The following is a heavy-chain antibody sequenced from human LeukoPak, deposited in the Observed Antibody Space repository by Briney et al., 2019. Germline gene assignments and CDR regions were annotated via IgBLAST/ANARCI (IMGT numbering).Heavy chain of an antibody. Sequence: PSETLSPTCTVSGYSISSGYYWGWIRQPPGKGLEWIGSIYHSGRTFYNPSLKSRVTISVDTSKNQFSLKLSSVTAADTAVYYCARTRYYYNSRSYGAPYYFDYWGQGTLVTVSS. CDR3: ARTRYYYNSRSYGAPYYFDY. V-gene: IGHV4-38-2*02. J-gene: IGHJ4*02. CDR1: GYSISSGYY. D-gene: IGHD3-10*01. CDR2: IYHSGRT.